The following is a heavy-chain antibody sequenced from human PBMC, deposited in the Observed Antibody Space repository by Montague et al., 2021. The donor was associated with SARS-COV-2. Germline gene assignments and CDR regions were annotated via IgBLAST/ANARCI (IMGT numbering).Heavy chain of an antibody. CDR2: IYYSGST. D-gene: IGHD6-13*01. CDR1: GGSISSSSYY. J-gene: IGHJ6*02. Sequence: SETLSLTCTVSGGSISSSSYYWGWIRQPPGKGLEWIGSIYYSGSTYYNPSLKSRVTISVDTSKNQFSLKLSSVTAADTAAYYCARVGRQQLVRLSGMDVWGQGTTFTVSS. CDR3: ARVGRQQLVRLSGMDV. V-gene: IGHV4-39*07.